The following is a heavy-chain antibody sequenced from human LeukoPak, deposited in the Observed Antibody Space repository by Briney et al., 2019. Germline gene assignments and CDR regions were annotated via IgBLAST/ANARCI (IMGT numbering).Heavy chain of an antibody. CDR1: GGSFSGYY. J-gene: IGHJ4*02. CDR2: INHSGST. D-gene: IGHD6-13*01. CDR3: ARLTLGIADPPRDY. V-gene: IGHV4-34*01. Sequence: PSETLSLTCAVYGGSFSGYYWSWIRQPPGKGLEWIGEINHSGSTNYNPSLKSRVTISVDTSKNQSSLKLSSVTAADTAVYYCARLTLGIADPPRDYWGQGTLVTVSS.